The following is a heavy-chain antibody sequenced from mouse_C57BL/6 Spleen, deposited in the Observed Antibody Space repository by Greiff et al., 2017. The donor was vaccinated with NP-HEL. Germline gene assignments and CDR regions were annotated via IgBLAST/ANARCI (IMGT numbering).Heavy chain of an antibody. Sequence: EVQLVESGGGLVKPGGSLKLSCAASGFTFSDYGMHWVRQAPEKGLEWVAYISSGSSTIYYADTVKGRFTISRDNAKNTLFLQMTSLRSEDTAMYYCARRYYGSSYSWFAYWGQGTLVTVSA. CDR2: ISSGSSTI. J-gene: IGHJ3*01. V-gene: IGHV5-17*01. CDR1: GFTFSDYG. D-gene: IGHD1-1*01. CDR3: ARRYYGSSYSWFAY.